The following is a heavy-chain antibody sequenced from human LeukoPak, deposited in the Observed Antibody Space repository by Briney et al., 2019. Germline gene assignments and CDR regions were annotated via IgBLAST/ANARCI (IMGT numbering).Heavy chain of an antibody. CDR2: IYYSGST. V-gene: IGHV4-39*01. D-gene: IGHD3-22*01. Sequence: SETLSLTCTVSGGSISSSSYYSGWIRQPPGKGLEWIGSIYYSGSTYYNPSLKSRVTISVDTSKNQFSLKLSSVTAADTAVYYCATIYYYDSSGYYWTFDYWGQGTLVTVSS. CDR3: ATIYYYDSSGYYWTFDY. CDR1: GGSISSSSYY. J-gene: IGHJ4*02.